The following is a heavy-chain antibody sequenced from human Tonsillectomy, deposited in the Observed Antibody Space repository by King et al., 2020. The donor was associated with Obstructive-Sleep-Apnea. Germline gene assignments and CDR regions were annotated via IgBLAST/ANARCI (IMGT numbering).Heavy chain of an antibody. Sequence: VQSGGSLRLSCATSRFIFSSYAMSWVRQAPGKGLEWVSLISGSGDSTNYADTVKGRFTISRDNSKNTLYLQMNSLRAEDTAVYYCAKYPRAEFYYSGMDVWGQGTTVSVSS. CDR2: ISGSGDST. CDR3: AKYPRAEFYYSGMDV. CDR1: RFIFSSYA. D-gene: IGHD1-14*01. J-gene: IGHJ6*02. V-gene: IGHV3-23*01.